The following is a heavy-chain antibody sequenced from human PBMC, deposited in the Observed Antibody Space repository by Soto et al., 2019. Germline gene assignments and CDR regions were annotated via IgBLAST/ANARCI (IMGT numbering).Heavy chain of an antibody. J-gene: IGHJ5*02. CDR1: GGSISSYY. Sequence: QVQLQESGPGLVKPSETLSLTCTVSGGSISSYYWSWIRQPPGKGLEWIGYIYYSGSTNYNPSLKRRGTISVDTSKNQFSLKLSSVTAADTAVYYCARQWDYDDSSGYYGNWFDPWGQGTLVTVSS. CDR3: ARQWDYDDSSGYYGNWFDP. D-gene: IGHD3-22*01. V-gene: IGHV4-59*08. CDR2: IYYSGST.